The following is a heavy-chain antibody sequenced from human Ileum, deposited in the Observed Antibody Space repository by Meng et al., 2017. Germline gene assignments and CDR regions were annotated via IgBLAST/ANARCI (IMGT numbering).Heavy chain of an antibody. CDR3: AGSVKAVGSLYY. CDR2: IDGGGHT. Sequence: ELQLVVSGGGLVQPGGSLSLSCAASGFTVSRNYMAWVRQGPGKGLEWVSVIDGGGHTDYADSVKGRFTISRDNSKTTLYLQINSLRVEDTAIYYCAGSVKAVGSLYYWGQGTLVTVSS. D-gene: IGHD6-19*01. CDR1: GFTVSRNY. V-gene: IGHV3-66*02. J-gene: IGHJ4*02.